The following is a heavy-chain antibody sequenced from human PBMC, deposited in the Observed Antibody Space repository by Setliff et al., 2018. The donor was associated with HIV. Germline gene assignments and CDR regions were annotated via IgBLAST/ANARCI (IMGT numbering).Heavy chain of an antibody. CDR2: VYYTGAT. CDR1: GDSIRSHY. V-gene: IGHV4-59*11. Sequence: LSLTCSVSGDSIRSHYWCWIRQPPGKGLEWIGCVYYTGATTYNPSVRSRVTMSIGSSKRQFSLRLRSVTTMDTAIYYCARGDPLDSWGQGILVTVSS. J-gene: IGHJ5*01. CDR3: ARGDPLDS.